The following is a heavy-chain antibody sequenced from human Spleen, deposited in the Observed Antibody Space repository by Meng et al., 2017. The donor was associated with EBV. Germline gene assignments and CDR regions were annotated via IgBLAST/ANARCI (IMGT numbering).Heavy chain of an antibody. CDR1: GGSITSTNW. V-gene: IGHV4-4*02. D-gene: IGHD6-13*01. CDR3: ASHLLTPGTRGFDH. Sequence: QVQLQEWGPGRVKPSETLSLTGVVSGGSITSTNWWSWVRQPPGKGLEWIGETHHGGNTNYNTSLQSRVIISVDKSKSQFSLQLTSVTAADTALYYCASHLLTPGTRGFDHWGPGILVTVSS. J-gene: IGHJ4*02. CDR2: THHGGNT.